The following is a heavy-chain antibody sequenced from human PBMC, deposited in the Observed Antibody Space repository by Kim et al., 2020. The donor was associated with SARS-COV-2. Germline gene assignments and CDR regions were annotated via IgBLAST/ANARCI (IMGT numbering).Heavy chain of an antibody. D-gene: IGHD3-3*01. Sequence: PSHKSRVPMSVDTSKNQFSLKLSSVTAADTAVYYCARDYWDSVWSGYAAYWGQGTLVTVSS. CDR3: ARDYWDSVWSGYAAY. J-gene: IGHJ4*02. V-gene: IGHV4-4*07.